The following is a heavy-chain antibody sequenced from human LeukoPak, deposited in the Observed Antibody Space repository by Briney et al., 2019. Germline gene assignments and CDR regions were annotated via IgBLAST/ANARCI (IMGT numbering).Heavy chain of an antibody. V-gene: IGHV3-30*02. D-gene: IGHD5-18*01. CDR2: IRYHGSDK. CDR1: GFTFSGSG. J-gene: IGHJ4*02. Sequence: PGGSLRLSCAASGFTFSGSGMHWVRQAPGKGLEWVAFIRYHGSDKYYADSVKGRFTISRDNSKNTLYLQMNSLRAEDTAVYYCARDLSGVAGYTYGRGIDYWGQGTLSPSPQ. CDR3: ARDLSGVAGYTYGRGIDY.